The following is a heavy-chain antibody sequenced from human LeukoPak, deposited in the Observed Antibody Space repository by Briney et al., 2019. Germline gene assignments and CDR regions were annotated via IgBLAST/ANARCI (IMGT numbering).Heavy chain of an antibody. V-gene: IGHV1-69*04. Sequence: EASVKVSCKASGGTFSSYAISWVRQAPGQGLEWMGRIIPIPGKANYAQKFQGRVTITADKSTSTAYMELSSLRSEDTAVYYCARGYYYDSSDYPYYFDYWGQGTLVTVSS. CDR2: IIPIPGKA. J-gene: IGHJ4*02. CDR1: GGTFSSYA. D-gene: IGHD3-22*01. CDR3: ARGYYYDSSDYPYYFDY.